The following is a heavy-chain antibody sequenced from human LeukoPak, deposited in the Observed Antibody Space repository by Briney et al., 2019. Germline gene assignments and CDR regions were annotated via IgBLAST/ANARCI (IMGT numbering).Heavy chain of an antibody. J-gene: IGHJ4*02. V-gene: IGHV3-23*01. D-gene: IGHD3-3*01. CDR1: GFTFSSYA. CDR2: ISGSGGST. Sequence: GGSLRLSCAASGFTFSSYAMSWVRQAPGKGLEWVSAISGSGGSTYYADSVKGRFTISRDNSKNTPYLQMNSLRAEDTAVYYCAKSGSRVFGVDYFDYWGQGTLVTVSS. CDR3: AKSGSRVFGVDYFDY.